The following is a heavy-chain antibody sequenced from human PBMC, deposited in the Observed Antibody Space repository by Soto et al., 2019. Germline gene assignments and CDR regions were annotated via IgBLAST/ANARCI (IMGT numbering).Heavy chain of an antibody. CDR2: IYYSGST. D-gene: IGHD3-16*01. J-gene: IGHJ4*02. CDR1: GGSISSYY. V-gene: IGHV4-59*01. Sequence: QVQLQESGPGLVKPSETLSLTCTVSGGSISSYYWSWIRQPPGKGLEWIGYIYYSGSTNYNPSLKRRVTISVDTSKNQFSLKLSSVTAADTAVYYCANTDGGGVDYWGQGTLVTVSS. CDR3: ANTDGGGVDY.